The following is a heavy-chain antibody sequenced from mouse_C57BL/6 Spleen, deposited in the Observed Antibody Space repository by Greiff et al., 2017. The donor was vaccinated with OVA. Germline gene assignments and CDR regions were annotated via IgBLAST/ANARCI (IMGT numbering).Heavy chain of an antibody. CDR3: AREDYGSYWYFDV. V-gene: IGHV5-4*01. Sequence: EVKVVESGGGLVKPGGSLKLSCAASGFTFSSYAMSWVRQTPEKRLEWVATISDGGSYTYYPDNVKGRFTISRDNAKNNLYLQMSHLKSEDTAMYYCAREDYGSYWYFDVWGTGTTVTVSS. CDR2: ISDGGSYT. J-gene: IGHJ1*03. CDR1: GFTFSSYA. D-gene: IGHD1-1*01.